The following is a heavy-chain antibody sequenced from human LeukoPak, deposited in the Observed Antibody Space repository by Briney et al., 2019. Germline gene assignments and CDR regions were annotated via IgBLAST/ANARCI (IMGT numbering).Heavy chain of an antibody. Sequence: ASETLSLTCAVSGGSISSSNWWSWVRQPPGKGLEWIGEIYHSGSTNYNPSLKSRVTISVDKSKNQFSLKLSSVTAADTAVYYCARGRVVATSVTSYWGQGTLVTVSS. D-gene: IGHD2-15*01. CDR2: IYHSGST. J-gene: IGHJ4*02. CDR1: GGSISSSNW. V-gene: IGHV4-4*02. CDR3: ARGRVVATSVTSY.